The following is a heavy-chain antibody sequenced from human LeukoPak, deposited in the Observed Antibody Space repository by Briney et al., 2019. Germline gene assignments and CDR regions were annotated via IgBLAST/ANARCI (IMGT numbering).Heavy chain of an antibody. CDR1: GYSFTSYW. D-gene: IGHD5-12*01. CDR2: IYPGDSDT. J-gene: IGHJ4*02. V-gene: IGHV5-51*01. Sequence: AGESLKISCKGSGYSFTSYWIGWVRQMPGKGLEWMGIIYPGDSDTRYSPSFQGQVTISADKSISTAYLQWSSLKASDTAMYYCARHLPHSGYDKIEAAMADYWGQGTLVTVSS. CDR3: ARHLPHSGYDKIEAAMADY.